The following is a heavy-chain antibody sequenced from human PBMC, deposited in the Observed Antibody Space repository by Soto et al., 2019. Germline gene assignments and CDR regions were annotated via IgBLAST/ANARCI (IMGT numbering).Heavy chain of an antibody. V-gene: IGHV1-69*06. CDR2: IIPIFGTA. CDR1: GGTFSSYA. CDR3: ARDTGYSSGWYAGAGGGGMDV. J-gene: IGHJ6*02. D-gene: IGHD6-19*01. Sequence: QVQLVQSGAEVKKPGSSVKVSCKASGGTFSSYAISWVRQAPGQGLEWMGGIIPIFGTANYAQKFQGRVTITADKSTSTAYMALGSLRSEDTAVYYCARDTGYSSGWYAGAGGGGMDVWGQGTTVTVSS.